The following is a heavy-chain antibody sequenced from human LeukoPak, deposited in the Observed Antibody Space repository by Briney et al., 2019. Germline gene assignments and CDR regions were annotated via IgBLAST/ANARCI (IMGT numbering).Heavy chain of an antibody. Sequence: ASVKVSCKGSGYTFTNYFMHWVRQAPGQGLEWMGWINPNSGGTNYAQKFQGRVTMTGDTSISTAYMELSRLRSDDTAVYYCARGGSSSWYYFDYWGQGTLVTVSS. CDR3: ARGGSSSWYYFDY. D-gene: IGHD6-13*01. V-gene: IGHV1-2*02. CDR2: INPNSGGT. J-gene: IGHJ4*02. CDR1: GYTFTNYF.